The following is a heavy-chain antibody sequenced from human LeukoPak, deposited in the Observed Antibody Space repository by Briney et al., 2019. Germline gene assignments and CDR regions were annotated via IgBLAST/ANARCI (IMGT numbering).Heavy chain of an antibody. CDR2: IWYDGSKK. CDR3: AREGGAVAGNFDY. D-gene: IGHD6-19*01. CDR1: GFTFSSYG. J-gene: IGHJ4*02. Sequence: PGGSLRLSCAASGFTFSSYGMHWVRQAPGKGPEWVAVIWYDGSKKYYADSVKGRFTISRDNSKNTLYLQMNSLRAEDTAVYYCAREGGAVAGNFDYWGQGTLVTVSS. V-gene: IGHV3-33*01.